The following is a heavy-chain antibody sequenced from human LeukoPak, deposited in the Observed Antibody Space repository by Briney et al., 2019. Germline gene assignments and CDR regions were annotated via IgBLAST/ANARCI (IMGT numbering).Heavy chain of an antibody. V-gene: IGHV3-53*01. CDR2: IYSGGST. D-gene: IGHD2-15*01. CDR3: ARAIVGSTPYYYYMDV. Sequence: GGSLRLSCAASGFTVSSNYRSWVRQAPGKGLEWVSVIYSGGSTYYADSVKGRFTISRDNSKNTLYLQMNSLRAEDTAVYYCARAIVGSTPYYYYMDVWGKGTTVTVSS. J-gene: IGHJ6*03. CDR1: GFTVSSNY.